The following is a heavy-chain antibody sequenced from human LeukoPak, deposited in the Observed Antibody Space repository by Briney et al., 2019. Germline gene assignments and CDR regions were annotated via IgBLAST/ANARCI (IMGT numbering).Heavy chain of an antibody. CDR2: ISHSGST. CDR1: GGSFSGYY. CDR3: ARGSWIVGATIGYYFDY. Sequence: SETLSLTCAVYGGSFSGYYWSWIRQPPGKGLEWIGEISHSGSTNYNPSLKSRVTISVDTSKNQFSLKLSSVTAADTAVYYCARGSWIVGATIGYYFDYWGQGTLVTVSS. D-gene: IGHD1-26*01. V-gene: IGHV4-34*01. J-gene: IGHJ4*02.